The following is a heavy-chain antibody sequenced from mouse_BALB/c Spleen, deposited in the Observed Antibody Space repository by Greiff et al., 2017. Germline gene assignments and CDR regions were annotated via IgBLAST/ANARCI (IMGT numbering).Heavy chain of an antibody. CDR3: ARDGDYDVAWFAY. CDR1: GYTFTSYW. CDR2: INPSTGYT. D-gene: IGHD2-4*01. Sequence: VQGVESGAELAKPGASVKMSCKASGYTFTSYWMHWVKQRPGQGLEWIGYINPSTGYTEYNQKFKDKATLTADKSSSTAYMQLSSLTSEDSAVYYSARDGDYDVAWFAYWGQGTLVTVSA. V-gene: IGHV1-7*01. J-gene: IGHJ3*01.